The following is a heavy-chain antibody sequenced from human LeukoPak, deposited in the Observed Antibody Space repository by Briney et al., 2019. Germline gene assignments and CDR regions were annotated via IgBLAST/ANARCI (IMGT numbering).Heavy chain of an antibody. CDR2: LIGSSGSS. Sequence: GGSLRLSCAASGFTSTNYAMNWVRQAPGKGLEWVSVLIGSSGSSDYADSVKGRFTISRDTSKNTLFLQMNSLRAEDTAIYYCAKGAYDYIEIGYFDSWGQGTLVTVSS. V-gene: IGHV3-23*01. CDR1: GFTSTNYA. D-gene: IGHD5-12*01. J-gene: IGHJ4*02. CDR3: AKGAYDYIEIGYFDS.